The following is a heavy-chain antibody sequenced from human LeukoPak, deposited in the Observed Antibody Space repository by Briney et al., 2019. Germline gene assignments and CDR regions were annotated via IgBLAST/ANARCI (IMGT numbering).Heavy chain of an antibody. CDR1: GITFSSYS. CDR2: ISSSGSTI. V-gene: IGHV3-48*04. J-gene: IGHJ4*02. D-gene: IGHD1-26*01. CDR3: ARTGGSYPYYFEY. Sequence: GGSLRLSCVASGITFSSYSMNWVRQAPGKGLEWVSYISSSGSTIHYADSVKGRFTLSRDNAKNSLYLQMNSLRAEDTAVYYCARTGGSYPYYFEYWGQGTLVTVSS.